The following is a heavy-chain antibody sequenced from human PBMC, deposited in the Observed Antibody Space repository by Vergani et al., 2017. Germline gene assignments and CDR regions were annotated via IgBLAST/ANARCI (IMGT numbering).Heavy chain of an antibody. CDR1: GGSFSGYY. V-gene: IGHV4-34*01. CDR3: SRGQSVRGVYSRSDGMDV. J-gene: IGHJ6*02. D-gene: IGHD3-10*01. Sequence: QVQLQQWGAGLLKPSETLSLTCAVYGGSFSGYYWSWIRQPPGKGLEWIGEINQSGSTNYNPSLKSRVTISVDTSKNQSSLRLSSVTAADTAAYYCSRGQSVRGVYSRSDGMDVWGQGTTVTVSS. CDR2: INQSGST.